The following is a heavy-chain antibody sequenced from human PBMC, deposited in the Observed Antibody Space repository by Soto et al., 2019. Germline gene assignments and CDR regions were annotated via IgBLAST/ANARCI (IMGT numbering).Heavy chain of an antibody. CDR3: ARGHREMATICPADY. Sequence: GGSLRLSCAASGFTFSSYAMHWVRQAPGKGLEWVAVISYDGSNKYYADSVKGRFTISRDNSKNTLYLQMNSLRAEDTAVYYCARGHREMATICPADYWGQGTLVTVSS. CDR1: GFTFSSYA. D-gene: IGHD5-12*01. V-gene: IGHV3-30-3*01. CDR2: ISYDGSNK. J-gene: IGHJ4*02.